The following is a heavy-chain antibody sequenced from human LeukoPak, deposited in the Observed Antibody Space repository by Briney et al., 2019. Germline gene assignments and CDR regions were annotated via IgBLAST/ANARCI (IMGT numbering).Heavy chain of an antibody. CDR2: ISAGSEDS. J-gene: IGHJ6*02. CDR1: GFTFGGYA. D-gene: IGHD1-7*01. Sequence: GGSLRLSCAASGFTFGGYAMTWVRQAPGKGLEWVSSISAGSEDSYYADSVKGRFTISRDNSKGTLYLQVNSLRADDTAVYYCARTIAQYSNTWLYYYYGLDVWGLGTTVTVSS. CDR3: ARTIAQYSNTWLYYYYGLDV. V-gene: IGHV3-23*01.